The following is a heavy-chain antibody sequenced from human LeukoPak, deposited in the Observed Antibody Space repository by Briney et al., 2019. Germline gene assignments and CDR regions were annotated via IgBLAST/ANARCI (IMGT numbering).Heavy chain of an antibody. V-gene: IGHV4-4*02. J-gene: IGHJ5*02. CDR2: IYHSGST. D-gene: IGHD2-8*01. Sequence: SETLSLTRAVSGGSISSSNWWCWVRQPPGKGLEWIGEIYHSGSTNYNPSLKSRVTISVDKSKNQFSLKLSSVTAADTAVYYCARARVDIVLSRFDPWGQGTLVTVSS. CDR3: ARARVDIVLSRFDP. CDR1: GGSISSSNW.